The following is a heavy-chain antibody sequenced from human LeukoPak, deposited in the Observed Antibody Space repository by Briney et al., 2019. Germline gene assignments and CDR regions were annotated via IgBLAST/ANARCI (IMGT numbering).Heavy chain of an antibody. CDR3: ARRYGDYRYYYYYYMDV. J-gene: IGHJ6*03. CDR1: GFTFSSYG. V-gene: IGHV3-7*01. D-gene: IGHD4-17*01. CDR2: IKQDGSEK. Sequence: PGGSLRLSCAASGFTFSSYGMSWVRQAPGKGLEWVANIKQDGSEKYYVDSVKGRFTISRDNAKNSLYLQMNGLRAEDTAVYYYARRYGDYRYYYYYYMDVWGKGTTVTISS.